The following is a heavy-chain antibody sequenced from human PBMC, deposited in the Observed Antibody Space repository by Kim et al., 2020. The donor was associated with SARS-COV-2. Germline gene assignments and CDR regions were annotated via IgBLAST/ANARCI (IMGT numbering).Heavy chain of an antibody. CDR2: IYYSGRT. CDR1: GGSINDYH. Sequence: SETLSLTCTVSGGSINDYHWSCIRQPPGKGLEWIGSIYYSGRTNYNPSLKSRVTMSTDTSKNQFSLTVTSVTAADTAVYYCSRDRYYYGSGCSYGMDVWG. CDR3: SRDRYYYGSGCSYGMDV. V-gene: IGHV4-59*01. D-gene: IGHD3-10*01. J-gene: IGHJ6*01.